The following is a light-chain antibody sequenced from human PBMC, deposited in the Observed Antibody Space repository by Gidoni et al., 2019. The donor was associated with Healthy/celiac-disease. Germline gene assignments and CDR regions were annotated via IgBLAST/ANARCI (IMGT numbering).Light chain of an antibody. CDR2: AAS. CDR3: QQSYSTPPIT. Sequence: DIQITQSPSSLSASVGDRVTITCRASQSISSYLNWYQQKPGKAPKLLIYAASSLQSGVPSRFSGSGSGTDFTLTISSLQPEDFATYYCQQSYSTPPITVGGGTKVEIK. V-gene: IGKV1-39*01. CDR1: QSISSY. J-gene: IGKJ4*01.